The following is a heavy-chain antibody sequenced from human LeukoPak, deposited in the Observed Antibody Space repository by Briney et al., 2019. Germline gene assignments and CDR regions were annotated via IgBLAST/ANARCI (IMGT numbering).Heavy chain of an antibody. D-gene: IGHD3-22*01. CDR2: IYSGGST. V-gene: IGHV3-53*01. J-gene: IGHJ4*02. CDR1: GFTVSSNY. CDR3: ARGGGGYYDSSGYYPDYFDY. Sequence: PGGSLRLSCAASGFTVSSNYMSWVRQAPGKGLEWVSVIYSGGSTYYADSVKGRFTISRDNPKNTLYLQMNSLRAEDTAVYYCARGGGGYYDSSGYYPDYFDYWGQGTLVTVSS.